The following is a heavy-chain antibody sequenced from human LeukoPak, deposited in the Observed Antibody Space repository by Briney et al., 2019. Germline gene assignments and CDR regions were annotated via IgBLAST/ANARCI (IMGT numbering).Heavy chain of an antibody. Sequence: PGGSLRLSCAASGFTFSSYWMSWVRQAPGKGLEWVANIKQDGSEKYYVDSVKGRFTISRDNAKNSLYLQMNSLRAEDTAVYYCARVMGIAAAGDFYDYWGQGTLVTVSS. CDR2: IKQDGSEK. V-gene: IGHV3-7*01. CDR1: GFTFSSYW. J-gene: IGHJ4*02. CDR3: ARVMGIAAAGDFYDY. D-gene: IGHD6-13*01.